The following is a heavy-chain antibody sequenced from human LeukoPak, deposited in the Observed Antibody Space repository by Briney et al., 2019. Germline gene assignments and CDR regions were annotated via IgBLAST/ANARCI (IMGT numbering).Heavy chain of an antibody. J-gene: IGHJ4*02. Sequence: GGSLRLSCAASGFTFSSYAMSWVRQAPGKGLEWVSAISGSGGSTYYTDSVKGRFTISRDNAKNSLYLQMNSLRDEDTAVYYCARELHLGYWGQGTLVTVSS. CDR3: ARELHLGY. V-gene: IGHV3-23*01. CDR1: GFTFSSYA. CDR2: ISGSGGST.